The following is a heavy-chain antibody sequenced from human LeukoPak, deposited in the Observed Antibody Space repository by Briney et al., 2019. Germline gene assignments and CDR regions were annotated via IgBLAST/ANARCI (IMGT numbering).Heavy chain of an antibody. D-gene: IGHD2-15*01. CDR2: IIASSGST. CDR3: AKTQGYYDA. CDR1: GFSLSNYA. V-gene: IGHV3-23*01. Sequence: GGSLRLSCAVSGFSLSNYAMSWVRQAPGKGLEWVSLIIASSGSTVYADSVKGRFTISRGNSKNTLYLQMNSLRADDTAVYYCAKTQGYYDAWGQGALVTVSS. J-gene: IGHJ5*02.